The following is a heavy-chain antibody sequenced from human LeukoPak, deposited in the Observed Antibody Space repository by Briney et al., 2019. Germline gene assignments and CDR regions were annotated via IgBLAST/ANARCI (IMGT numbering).Heavy chain of an antibody. CDR3: ARESQGIAVAGLGAFDI. V-gene: IGHV3-21*01. J-gene: IGHJ3*02. Sequence: PGGSLRLSCAASGFTFSSYSMNWVRQAPGKGLEWVSSISSSSSYIYYADSVKGRFTISRDNAKNSLYLQMNSLRAEDTAVYYCARESQGIAVAGLGAFDIWGQGTMVTVSS. CDR1: GFTFSSYS. D-gene: IGHD6-19*01. CDR2: ISSSSSYI.